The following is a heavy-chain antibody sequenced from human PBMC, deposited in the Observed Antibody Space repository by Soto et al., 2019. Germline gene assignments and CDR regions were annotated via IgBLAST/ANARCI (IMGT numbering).Heavy chain of an antibody. Sequence: QVQLVESGGGVVQPGRSLRLSCAASGFTFSSFAMHWVRQAPGNGLEWMSVISYDGSEQYYADSVKGRFTISRDNSKNTVHLQMNSLRAEDTAVYYCAKGLGELSPESYDYWGQGTLVTVSS. CDR3: AKGLGELSPESYDY. CDR2: ISYDGSEQ. D-gene: IGHD3-16*02. CDR1: GFTFSSFA. V-gene: IGHV3-30*18. J-gene: IGHJ4*02.